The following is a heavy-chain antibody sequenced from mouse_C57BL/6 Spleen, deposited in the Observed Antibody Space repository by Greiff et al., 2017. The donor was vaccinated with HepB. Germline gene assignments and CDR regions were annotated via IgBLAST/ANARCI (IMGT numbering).Heavy chain of an antibody. CDR1: GYTFTDYE. V-gene: IGHV1-15*01. Sequence: VQLVESGAELVRPGASVTLSCKASGYTFTDYEMHWVKQTPVHGLEWIGAIDPETGGTAYNQKFKGKAILTADKSSSTAYMELRSLTSEDSAVYYCTRRYYGNPYYFDYWGQGTTLTVSS. CDR3: TRRYYGNPYYFDY. D-gene: IGHD2-1*01. CDR2: IDPETGGT. J-gene: IGHJ2*01.